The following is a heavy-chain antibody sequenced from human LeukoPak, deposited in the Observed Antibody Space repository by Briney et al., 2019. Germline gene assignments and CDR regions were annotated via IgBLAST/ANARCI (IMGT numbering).Heavy chain of an antibody. D-gene: IGHD6-13*01. Sequence: GGSLRLSCAASGFTFSNTWMNWVRQAPGKGLEWVSVMYSGGDTYYADSVKGRFTFSRDISKNTLYLQMNGLRTEDTAMYYCARDAPQVPAAGVLASWGQGTLVTVSS. CDR3: ARDAPQVPAAGVLAS. V-gene: IGHV3-53*01. CDR2: MYSGGDT. CDR1: GFTFSNTW. J-gene: IGHJ5*02.